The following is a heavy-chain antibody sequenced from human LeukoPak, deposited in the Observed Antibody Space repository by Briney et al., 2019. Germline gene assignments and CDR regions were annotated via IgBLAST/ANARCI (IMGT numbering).Heavy chain of an antibody. CDR2: INPNSGGT. CDR3: ARDRDGYIEKMFGYFDY. J-gene: IGHJ4*02. CDR1: GYTFTGYY. Sequence: ASVKVSCKASGYTFTGYYMHWVRQAPGQGLEWMGWINPNSGGTNYAQKFQGRVTMTRDTSISTAYMELSRLRSDDTAVYYCARDRDGYIEKMFGYFDYWGQGTLGTVSS. V-gene: IGHV1-2*02. D-gene: IGHD5-24*01.